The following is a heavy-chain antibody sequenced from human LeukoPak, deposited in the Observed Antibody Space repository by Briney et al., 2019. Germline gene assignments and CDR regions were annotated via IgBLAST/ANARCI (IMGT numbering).Heavy chain of an antibody. Sequence: GGSLRLSCAASGLTFSTYGIHWVRQAPGKGREWVADISNEGSNKYYADSVKGRFTISRDNSKDTLYLQMNSLRAEDTAVYYCATTHISHAIVSGYFDYWGQGTLVTVSS. CDR3: ATTHISHAIVSGYFDY. V-gene: IGHV3-30*04. CDR2: ISNEGSNK. D-gene: IGHD3-9*01. J-gene: IGHJ4*02. CDR1: GLTFSTYG.